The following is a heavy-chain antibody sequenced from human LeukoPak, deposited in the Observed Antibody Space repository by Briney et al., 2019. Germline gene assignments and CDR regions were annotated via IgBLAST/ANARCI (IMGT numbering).Heavy chain of an antibody. CDR3: ASISGYFSGWNA. D-gene: IGHD6-19*01. V-gene: IGHV5-51*01. CDR2: IYPGDSDT. CDR1: GYSFTTYW. Sequence: GESLKISCKGSGYSFTTYWIGWVRQMPGKGLEWMGIIYPGDSDTRYSPSFQGHVTMTADKSINTAYLQWSSLKASDTAMYYCASISGYFSGWNAWGQGTLVTVSS. J-gene: IGHJ4*02.